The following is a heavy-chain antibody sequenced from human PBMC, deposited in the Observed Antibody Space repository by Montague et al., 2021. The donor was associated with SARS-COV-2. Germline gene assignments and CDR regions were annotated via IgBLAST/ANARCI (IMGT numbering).Heavy chain of an antibody. V-gene: IGHV4-39*02. D-gene: IGHD3-3*01. Sequence: SETLSLTCSVSSGSIISSGYYWGWIRQPPGKELEWIGNIYYSGSTYYNPSLQSRGTISVDTSKNHLSLRLSSVTAADTAVYFCARGRICGVNTPFDYWGQGSQVTVSS. CDR3: ARGRICGVNTPFDY. CDR2: IYYSGST. J-gene: IGHJ4*02. CDR1: SGSIISSGYY.